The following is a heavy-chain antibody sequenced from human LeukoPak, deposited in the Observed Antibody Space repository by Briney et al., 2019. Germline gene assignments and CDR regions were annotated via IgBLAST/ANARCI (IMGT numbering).Heavy chain of an antibody. J-gene: IGHJ6*03. CDR1: VGSFSGYY. CDR2: INHSGST. D-gene: IGHD3-10*01. V-gene: IGHV4-34*01. Sequence: SETLFLTCAVYVGSFSGYYWSWIRQPPGKGLEWIGEINHSGSTNYNSSLKSRVTISVDTSKNQFSLKLSSVTAADTAVYYCARGYYGSGSHCCHMDVWGKGTTITVS. CDR3: ARGYYGSGSHCCHMDV.